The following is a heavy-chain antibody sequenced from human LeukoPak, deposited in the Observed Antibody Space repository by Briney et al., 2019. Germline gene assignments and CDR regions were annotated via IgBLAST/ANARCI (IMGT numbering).Heavy chain of an antibody. D-gene: IGHD3-16*01. J-gene: IGHJ5*02. CDR2: IYYSGST. V-gene: IGHV4-39*01. CDR3: ARRGILLNWFDP. CDR1: GGSISSYY. Sequence: SETLSLTCTVSGGSISSYYWGWIRQPPGKGLEWIGSIYYSGSTYYNPSLKSRVTISVDTSKNQFSLKLSSVTAADAAVYYCARRGILLNWFDPWGQGTLVTVSS.